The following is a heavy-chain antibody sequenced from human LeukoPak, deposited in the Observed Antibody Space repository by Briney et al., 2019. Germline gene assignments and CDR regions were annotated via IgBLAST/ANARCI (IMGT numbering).Heavy chain of an antibody. CDR3: ARSYGSGSAGYDY. V-gene: IGHV4-31*03. CDR1: GGSISSGGYY. Sequence: PSQTLSLTCTVSGGSISSGGYYWSWIRQHPGTGLEWLGYIYYSGSTYYNPSLKSRVTISVDTSKNQFSLKLSSVTAADTVVYYCARSYGSGSAGYDYWGQGTLVTVSS. J-gene: IGHJ4*02. CDR2: IYYSGST. D-gene: IGHD3-10*01.